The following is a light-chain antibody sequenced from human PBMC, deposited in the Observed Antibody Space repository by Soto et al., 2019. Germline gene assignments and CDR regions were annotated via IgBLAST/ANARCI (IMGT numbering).Light chain of an antibody. J-gene: IGKJ4*01. V-gene: IGKV1-39*01. CDR3: QQSLSTPLT. CDR1: QNINSY. CDR2: TAS. Sequence: IQMTQSPSSLSASVGDRVTMTCRASQNINSYLNWYQQRPGKAPKLLIYTASSLQSGVPSRFSGSGSGTDFTLTITSLQPEDFASYYCQQSLSTPLTFGGGTKVEIK.